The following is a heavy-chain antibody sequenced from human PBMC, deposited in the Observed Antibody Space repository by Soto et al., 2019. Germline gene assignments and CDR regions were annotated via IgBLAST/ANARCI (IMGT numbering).Heavy chain of an antibody. CDR2: IYYSGST. V-gene: IGHV4-30-4*02. CDR3: ARVGDDILTYRPLFDY. Sequence: SETLSLTCTVSGGSISSGDYYWSWIRQPPGKGLEWIGYIYYSGSTYYNPSLKSRVTISVDTSKDQFALKLSSVTAADTAVYYCARVGDDILTYRPLFDYWGQGTLVTVSS. CDR1: GGSISSGDYY. J-gene: IGHJ4*02. D-gene: IGHD3-9*01.